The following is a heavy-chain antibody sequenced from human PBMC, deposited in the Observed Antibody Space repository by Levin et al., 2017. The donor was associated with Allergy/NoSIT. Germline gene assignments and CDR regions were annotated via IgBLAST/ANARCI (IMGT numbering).Heavy chain of an antibody. CDR2: INPHSGDT. CDR1: RYIFSDYF. J-gene: IGHJ4*02. D-gene: IGHD3-16*01. V-gene: IGHV1-2*02. Sequence: ASVKVSCKASRYIFSDYFIHWVRQAPGQGLEWMGWINPHSGDTKYAQEFQGRVTMTRDTSISTAYMELTRLTSDDTAVYYCSRDLYNDYIVFGYCVQGNLVKVCS. CDR3: SRDLYNDYIVFGY.